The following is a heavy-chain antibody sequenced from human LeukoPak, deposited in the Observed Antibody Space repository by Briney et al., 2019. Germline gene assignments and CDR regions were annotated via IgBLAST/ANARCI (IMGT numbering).Heavy chain of an antibody. Sequence: QAGGSLRLSCAASGFTFSSYAMSWVRQAPGKGLEWVSAISGSGGSTYYADSVKGRFTISRDNSKNTLYLQMNSLRAEDTAVYYCARDSGSNGRPDAFDIWGQGTMVTVSS. CDR1: GFTFSSYA. D-gene: IGHD1-26*01. CDR2: ISGSGGST. V-gene: IGHV3-23*01. J-gene: IGHJ3*02. CDR3: ARDSGSNGRPDAFDI.